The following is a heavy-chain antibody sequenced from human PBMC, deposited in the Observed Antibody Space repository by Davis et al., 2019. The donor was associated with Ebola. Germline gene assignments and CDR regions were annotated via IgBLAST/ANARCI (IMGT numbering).Heavy chain of an antibody. V-gene: IGHV3-74*01. CDR3: AREPRGMDV. Sequence: GESLKISCAASGFTFGSYWMHWVRQAPGKGLVWVSRINSDGSSTSYADSVKGRFTISRDNAKNTLYLQMNSLRAEDTAVYYCAREPRGMDVWGQGTTVTVSS. CDR2: INSDGSST. J-gene: IGHJ6*02. CDR1: GFTFGSYW.